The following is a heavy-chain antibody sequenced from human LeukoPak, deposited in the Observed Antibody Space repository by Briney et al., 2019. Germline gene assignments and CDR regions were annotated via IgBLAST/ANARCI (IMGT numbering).Heavy chain of an antibody. Sequence: GALVKVSCKASGYTFNTYGFSWVRQAPGQGLEWMGWINAYNGNTNYAQKLQGRVTMTTETSTSTAYMELRSLRSDDTAVYYCARRQGTTLSFDYWGQGTLVTVSS. V-gene: IGHV1-18*01. CDR3: ARRQGTTLSFDY. D-gene: IGHD1-1*01. J-gene: IGHJ4*02. CDR1: GYTFNTYG. CDR2: INAYNGNT.